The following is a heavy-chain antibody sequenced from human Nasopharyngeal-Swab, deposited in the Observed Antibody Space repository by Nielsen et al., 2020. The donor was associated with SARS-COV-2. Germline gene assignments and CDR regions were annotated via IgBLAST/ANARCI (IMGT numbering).Heavy chain of an antibody. D-gene: IGHD3-22*01. CDR1: GGSISSGSYY. V-gene: IGHV4-61*02. Sequence: SETLSLTCTVSGGSISSGSYYWSWIRQPAGKGLEWIGRIYTSGSTNYNPSLKSRVTISVDTSKNQFSLKLSSVTAADTAVYYCAQRGTMIGGYFDYWGQGTLVTVSS. J-gene: IGHJ4*02. CDR3: AQRGTMIGGYFDY. CDR2: IYTSGST.